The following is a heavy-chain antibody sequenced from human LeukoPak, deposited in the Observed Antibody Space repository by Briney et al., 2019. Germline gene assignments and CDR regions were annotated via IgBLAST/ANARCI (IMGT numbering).Heavy chain of an antibody. J-gene: IGHJ3*02. D-gene: IGHD1-7*01. CDR2: ISGIRGST. CDR1: GFTFSSYA. Sequence: GGSLRLSCAASGFTFSSYAMSWVRQAPGKGLEWVSAISGIRGSTYDADSVKGRFTISRDKSKNTRDLQMNILRAEDMAVYYCAKDQNGAYDGTAVFDMWGQGTMVTVS. CDR3: AKDQNGAYDGTAVFDM. V-gene: IGHV3-23*01.